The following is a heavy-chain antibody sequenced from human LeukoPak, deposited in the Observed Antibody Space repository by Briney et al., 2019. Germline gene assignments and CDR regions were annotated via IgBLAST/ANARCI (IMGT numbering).Heavy chain of an antibody. Sequence: ASVKVSCKASGYTFTSYGISWVRQAPGQGLEWMGWISAYNGNTNYAQKLRGRVTMTTDTSTSTAYMELRSLRSDDTAVYYCARGYRLTRQPNDAFDIWGQGTMVTVSS. V-gene: IGHV1-18*01. CDR1: GYTFTSYG. J-gene: IGHJ3*02. CDR2: ISAYNGNT. CDR3: ARGYRLTRQPNDAFDI. D-gene: IGHD5-18*01.